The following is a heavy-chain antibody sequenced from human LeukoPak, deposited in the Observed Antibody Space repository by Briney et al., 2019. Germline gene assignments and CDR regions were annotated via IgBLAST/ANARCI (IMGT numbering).Heavy chain of an antibody. D-gene: IGHD6-13*01. V-gene: IGHV1-2*02. Sequence: ASVKVSCKASGYTFTGYYMHWVRQAPGQGLEWMGWINPNSGGTNYAQKFQGRVTMTRDTSISTAYMELSRLRSDDTAVYYCARCGSIAAGGIRAFDIWGQGTMVTVSS. J-gene: IGHJ3*02. CDR1: GYTFTGYY. CDR2: INPNSGGT. CDR3: ARCGSIAAGGIRAFDI.